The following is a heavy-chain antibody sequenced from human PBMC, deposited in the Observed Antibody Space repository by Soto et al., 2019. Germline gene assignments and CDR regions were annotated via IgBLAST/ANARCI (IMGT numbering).Heavy chain of an antibody. D-gene: IGHD2-15*01. Sequence: PGGSLRISCAVYGFTFNRYEMNWVRQAPGKRLESISYISSSGSTIYYADYVKGRFTISRDNAKNSLYMQMNSLRAEDTAVYHCERGSSLRVVNHLDYWGHGTLVTVSS. CDR3: ERGSSLRVVNHLDY. CDR1: GFTFNRYE. J-gene: IGHJ4*01. CDR2: ISSSGSTI. V-gene: IGHV3-48*03.